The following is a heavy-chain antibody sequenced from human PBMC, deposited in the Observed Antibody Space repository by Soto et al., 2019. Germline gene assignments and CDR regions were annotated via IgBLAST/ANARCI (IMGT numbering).Heavy chain of an antibody. J-gene: IGHJ6*02. CDR2: IIPISGTT. Sequence: SVKVSCKASGGTFSTHAIIWVRQAPGHGLEWMGGIIPISGTTYYTQKFQGRVTITADEPTSTAFMELSSLKSEDTAVFYCAGGYCSGGNCYSGMDVWGQGTMVTVSS. CDR3: AGGYCSGGNCYSGMDV. D-gene: IGHD2-15*01. V-gene: IGHV1-69*13. CDR1: GGTFSTHA.